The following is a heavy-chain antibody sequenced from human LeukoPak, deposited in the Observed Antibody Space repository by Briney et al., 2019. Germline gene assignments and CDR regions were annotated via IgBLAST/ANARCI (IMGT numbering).Heavy chain of an antibody. CDR2: MNPNSGNT. J-gene: IGHJ4*02. Sequence: ASVKVSCKASGYTFTSYDINWVRQATGQELEWMGWMNPNSGNTGYAQKFQGRVTMTRNTSISTAYMELSSLRSEDTAVYYCARGQGGYDLYYFDYWGQGTLVTVSS. D-gene: IGHD5-12*01. CDR1: GYTFTSYD. CDR3: ARGQGGYDLYYFDY. V-gene: IGHV1-8*01.